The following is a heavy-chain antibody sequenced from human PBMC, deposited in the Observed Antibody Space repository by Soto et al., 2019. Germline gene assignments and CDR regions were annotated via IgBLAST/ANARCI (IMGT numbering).Heavy chain of an antibody. Sequence: ASVKVSCKASGYTFTAYYIHWVRQAPGQGLEWMGWINPNSGDTNYAQTFQGRVTMTRDPSISAAYMDLSSLRSDDTAVYYCAREDGGPDSGGYAFNSWGQGTMVTVSS. CDR1: GYTFTAYY. V-gene: IGHV1-2*02. CDR2: INPNSGDT. J-gene: IGHJ3*02. CDR3: AREDGGPDSGGYAFNS. D-gene: IGHD5-12*01.